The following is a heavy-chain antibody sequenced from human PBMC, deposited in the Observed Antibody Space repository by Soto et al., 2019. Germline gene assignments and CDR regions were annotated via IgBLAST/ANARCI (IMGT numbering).Heavy chain of an antibody. J-gene: IGHJ4*02. Sequence: QVQLQQCGAGLLKPSETLSLTCAVYGGSFSGYYWSWIRQPPGKGLEWIGEINHSGSTNYNPSLKSRVTISVDTSKNQFSLKMSSVTAADTAVYYCARTSRFAYWGQGTLVTVSS. CDR1: GGSFSGYY. D-gene: IGHD6-6*01. V-gene: IGHV4-34*01. CDR3: ARTSRFAY. CDR2: INHSGST.